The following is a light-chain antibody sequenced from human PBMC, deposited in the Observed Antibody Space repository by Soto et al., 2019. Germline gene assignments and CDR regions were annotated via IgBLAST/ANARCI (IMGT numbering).Light chain of an antibody. Sequence: QSVRTQPPSVSGAPGQRVTMSCTGSSSNIGAGYDVHWYQQLPGTAPKLLIYGNSNRPSGVPDRFSGSKSGTSASLAITGLQAEDEADYYCQSYDSSLSGYVFGTGTKVTVL. J-gene: IGLJ1*01. CDR2: GNS. V-gene: IGLV1-40*01. CDR1: SSNIGAGYD. CDR3: QSYDSSLSGYV.